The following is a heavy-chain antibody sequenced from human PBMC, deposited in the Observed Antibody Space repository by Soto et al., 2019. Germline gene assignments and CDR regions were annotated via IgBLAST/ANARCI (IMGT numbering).Heavy chain of an antibody. J-gene: IGHJ4*03. CDR2: ISGTGGNT. Sequence: GGSVRLSCAASGFTFSIYTMMLVRQSPGRGLEWVSGISGTGGNTYYADSVKGRFTISRDNSKNTLYLQMNTMRAEDTAVYYCAKGLSVVIIRYSDYRGQGARVTV. V-gene: IGHV3-23*01. D-gene: IGHD1-26*01. CDR3: AKGLSVVIIRYSDY. CDR1: GFTFSIYT.